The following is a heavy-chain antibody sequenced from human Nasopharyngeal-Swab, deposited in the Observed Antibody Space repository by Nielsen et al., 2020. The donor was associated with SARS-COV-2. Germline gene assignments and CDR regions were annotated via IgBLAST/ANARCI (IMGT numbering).Heavy chain of an antibody. CDR3: ARGQRLWFGETGMDV. V-gene: IGHV4-34*01. CDR2: INHSGST. Sequence: SETLSLTCAVYGGSFSGYYWSWIRQPPGKGLEWIGEINHSGSTNYNPSLKSRVIMSVDTSKNQFFLKLSSVTAADTAVYYCARGQRLWFGETGMDVWGQGTTVTVSS. J-gene: IGHJ6*02. D-gene: IGHD3-10*01. CDR1: GGSFSGYY.